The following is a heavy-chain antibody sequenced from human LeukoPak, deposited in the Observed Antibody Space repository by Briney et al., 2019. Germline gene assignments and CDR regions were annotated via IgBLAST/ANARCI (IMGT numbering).Heavy chain of an antibody. V-gene: IGHV3-23*01. J-gene: IGHJ3*02. CDR2: ISGSGGST. CDR3: AKGQRYCSGGSCYTPSDAFDI. Sequence: GGSLRLSCAASGFTFSSYGMHWVRQAPGKGLEWVSAISGSGGSTYYADSVKGRFTISRDNSKNTLYLQMNSLRAEDTAVYYCAKGQRYCSGGSCYTPSDAFDIWGQGTMVTVSS. D-gene: IGHD2-15*01. CDR1: GFTFSSYG.